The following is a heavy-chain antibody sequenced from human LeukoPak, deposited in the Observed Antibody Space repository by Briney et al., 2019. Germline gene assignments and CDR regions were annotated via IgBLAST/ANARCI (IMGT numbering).Heavy chain of an antibody. CDR3: ARGGPGEAYFYLYFDV. V-gene: IGHV5-51*01. CDR1: GYRFDDYW. D-gene: IGHD3-10*01. Sequence: GESLKISCKGSGYRFDDYWIACVRQLPGKGLEWLGSVDPADSGARYNPSAEGQVTISADKSTNTAYLQWSRLRASDSATYFCARGGPGEAYFYLYFDVWGKGTAVLVSS. CDR2: VDPADSGA. J-gene: IGHJ6*03.